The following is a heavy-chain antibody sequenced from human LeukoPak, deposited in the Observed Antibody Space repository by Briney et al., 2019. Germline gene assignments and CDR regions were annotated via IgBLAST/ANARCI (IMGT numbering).Heavy chain of an antibody. Sequence: PSETLSLTCTVSGGSISGYYWSWIRQPAGKGLEWIGRIYASGGTNYNPSLKSRVTISSDTSKNQFSLRLNSVTAADTAVYYCARSGTESGSYRRFDSWGQGTLVTVSS. CDR1: GGSISGYY. D-gene: IGHD1-26*01. CDR3: ARSGTESGSYRRFDS. CDR2: IYASGGT. V-gene: IGHV4-4*07. J-gene: IGHJ4*02.